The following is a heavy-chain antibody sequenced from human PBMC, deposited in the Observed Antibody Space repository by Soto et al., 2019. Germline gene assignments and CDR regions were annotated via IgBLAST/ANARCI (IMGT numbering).Heavy chain of an antibody. V-gene: IGHV5-51*01. CDR1: GYSFTSYW. Sequence: ESLKISCKGSGYSFTSYWIGWVRQMPGKGLEWMGIIYPGDSDTRYSPSFQGQVTISADKSISTAYLQWSSLKASDTAMYYCARLGESRYYYYGMDVWGQGTTVTVS. J-gene: IGHJ6*02. D-gene: IGHD3-10*01. CDR2: IYPGDSDT. CDR3: ARLGESRYYYYGMDV.